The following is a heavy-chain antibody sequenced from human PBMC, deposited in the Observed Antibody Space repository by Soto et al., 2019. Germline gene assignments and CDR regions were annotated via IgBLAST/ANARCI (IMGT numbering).Heavy chain of an antibody. D-gene: IGHD3-22*01. J-gene: IGHJ4*02. CDR2: IYYSGST. CDR1: GGSISSSSYY. V-gene: IGHV4-39*01. Sequence: SETLSLTCTVSGGSISSSSYYWGWIRQPPGKGLEWIGSIYYSGSTYYNPSLKSRVTISVDTSKNQFSLKLSSVTAADTVLYYGATAPIEDSSGYRFHKWGQGTRVTVS. CDR3: ATAPIEDSSGYRFHK.